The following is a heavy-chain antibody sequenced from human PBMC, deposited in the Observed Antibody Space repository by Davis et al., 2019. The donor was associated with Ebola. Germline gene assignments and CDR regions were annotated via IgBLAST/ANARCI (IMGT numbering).Heavy chain of an antibody. Sequence: PSETLSLTCAVYGGSFSGYYWSWIRQPPGKGLEWIGEINHSGSTNYNPSLKSRVTISVDTSKNQFSLKLSSVTAADTAVYYCARGTPDYGGNGGGRNYYMDVWGKGTTVTVSS. CDR3: ARGTPDYGGNGGGRNYYMDV. D-gene: IGHD4-23*01. CDR1: GGSFSGYY. J-gene: IGHJ6*03. V-gene: IGHV4-34*01. CDR2: INHSGST.